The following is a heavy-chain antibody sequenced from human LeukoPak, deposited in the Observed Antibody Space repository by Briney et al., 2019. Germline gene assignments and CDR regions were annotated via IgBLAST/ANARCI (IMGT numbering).Heavy chain of an antibody. CDR2: ISYDGSNK. V-gene: IGHV3-30*18. J-gene: IGHJ4*02. CDR3: AKDEEIAVAGTFDY. CDR1: GFTFRTYG. Sequence: GGSLRLSCATSGFTFRTYGMHWVRQAPGKGLEWVAVISYDGSNKYYADSVKGRFTISRDNSKNTLYLQMNSLRAEDTAVYYCAKDEEIAVAGTFDYWGQGTLVTVSS. D-gene: IGHD6-19*01.